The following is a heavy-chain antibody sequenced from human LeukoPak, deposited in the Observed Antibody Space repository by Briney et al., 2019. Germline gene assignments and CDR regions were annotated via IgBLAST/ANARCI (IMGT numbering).Heavy chain of an antibody. Sequence: GGSLRLSCAASGFTFSSYGMHWVRQAPGKGLEWVAVISYDGSNKYYADSVKGRFTISRDNSKNTLYLQMNSLRAEDTAVYYCAKDRTVTKYYFDYWGQGTLVTVSS. J-gene: IGHJ4*02. V-gene: IGHV3-30*18. CDR2: ISYDGSNK. CDR1: GFTFSSYG. D-gene: IGHD4-17*01. CDR3: AKDRTVTKYYFDY.